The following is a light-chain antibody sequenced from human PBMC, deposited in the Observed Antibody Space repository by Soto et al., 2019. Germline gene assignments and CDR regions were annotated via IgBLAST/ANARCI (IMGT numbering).Light chain of an antibody. CDR3: KQARQTPLT. CDR1: QSLLHSNGYNY. J-gene: IGKJ4*02. V-gene: IGKV2-28*01. CDR2: LGS. Sequence: EIVMTQSPLSLPVTPGEPASISCRSSQSLLHSNGYNYLDWYLQKPWQSPQLLIYLGSNRASGGPDRFSGSGSGTDFTLKLSRVEADDVVVYYCKQARQTPLTFGGGTKVEIK.